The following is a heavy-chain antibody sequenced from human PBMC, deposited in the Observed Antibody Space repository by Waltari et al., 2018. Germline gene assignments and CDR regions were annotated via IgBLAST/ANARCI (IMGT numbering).Heavy chain of an antibody. Sequence: EWIGEINHSGSTNYNPSLKSRVTISVDTSKNQFSLKLSSVTAADTAVYYCARGTDITMVRGVIIMSWFDPWGQGTLVTVSS. J-gene: IGHJ5*02. CDR3: ARGTDITMVRGVIIMSWFDP. CDR2: INHSGST. V-gene: IGHV4-34*01. D-gene: IGHD3-10*01.